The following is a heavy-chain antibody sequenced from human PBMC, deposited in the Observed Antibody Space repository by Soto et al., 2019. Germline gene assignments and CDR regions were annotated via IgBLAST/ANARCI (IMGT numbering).Heavy chain of an antibody. D-gene: IGHD3-3*01. CDR1: GYTFTTND. V-gene: IGHV1-8*02. J-gene: IGHJ6*02. CDR2: MNPNSGVA. Sequence: QVHLVQSGAEVRKPGASVRVSCKAFGYTFTTNDINWVRQAPGQGLECLGWMNPNSGVAGYAQKFQGRVIMTRDTSTSTAHMELSSLTSEDTAVYYCGRERKFDFRRKAFDVWGQGSTVIVSS. CDR3: GRERKFDFRRKAFDV.